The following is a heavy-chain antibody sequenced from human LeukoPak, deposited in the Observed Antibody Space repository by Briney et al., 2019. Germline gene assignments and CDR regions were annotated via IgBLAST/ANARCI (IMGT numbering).Heavy chain of an antibody. J-gene: IGHJ6*02. D-gene: IGHD6-6*01. CDR2: ISYDGSNK. V-gene: IGHV3-30*03. CDR3: ARGHQQLDGMDV. CDR1: GFTFSSYG. Sequence: GGSLRLSCAASGFTFSSYGMHWVRQAPGKGLEWVAVISYDGSNKYYADSVKGRLTISRDNSKNTLYLQMNSLRAKDTAVYHCARGHQQLDGMDVWGQGATVSV.